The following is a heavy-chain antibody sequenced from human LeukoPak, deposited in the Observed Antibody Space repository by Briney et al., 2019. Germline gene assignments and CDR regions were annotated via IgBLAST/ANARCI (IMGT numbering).Heavy chain of an antibody. J-gene: IGHJ4*02. CDR3: TTDYFGSGNF. CDR2: IKSKTDGATT. V-gene: IGHV3-15*05. CDR1: GITFTNAW. D-gene: IGHD3-10*01. Sequence: GGSLRLSRAVSGITFTNAWMSWVRQAPGKGLEWVGRIKSKTDGATTDYAAPVKGRFTISRDDSKNTLYLQMNSLKTEDTAVYYCTTDYFGSGNFWGQGTLVTASS.